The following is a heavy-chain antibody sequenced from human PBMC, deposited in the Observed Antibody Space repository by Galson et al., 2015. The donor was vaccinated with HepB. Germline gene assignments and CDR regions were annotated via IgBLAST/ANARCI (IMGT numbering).Heavy chain of an antibody. CDR2: FDPEDGET. Sequence: SVKVSCKVSGYSLTELSIHWVRQAPGKGLEWMGGFDPEDGETVYAQKFQGRVTLTEDISTGTAYMELSSLRSEDTAVYYCATNGLRPKTIIVISAEYYWGQGSLVTVSS. D-gene: IGHD2/OR15-2a*01. CDR1: GYSLTELS. V-gene: IGHV1-24*01. J-gene: IGHJ4*02. CDR3: ATNGLRPKTIIVISAEYY.